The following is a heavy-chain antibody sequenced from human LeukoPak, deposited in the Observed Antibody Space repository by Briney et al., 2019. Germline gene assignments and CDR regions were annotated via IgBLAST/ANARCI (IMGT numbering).Heavy chain of an antibody. V-gene: IGHV4-30-4*08. CDR1: GGSISSGDYY. CDR2: IYDSGST. D-gene: IGHD2-2*01. Sequence: PSETLSLTSTVSGGSISSGDYYWSWIRQPPGKGLEWIGYIYDSGSTYYNPSLKSRVTISVDTSKNQFSLKLNSATAADTALYYCAQISLGPERPIDYWGQGTLVTVSS. CDR3: AQISLGPERPIDY. J-gene: IGHJ4*02.